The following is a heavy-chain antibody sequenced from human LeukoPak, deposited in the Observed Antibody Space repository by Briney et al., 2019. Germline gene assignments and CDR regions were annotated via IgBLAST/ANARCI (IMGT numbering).Heavy chain of an antibody. D-gene: IGHD5-18*01. J-gene: IGHJ4*02. CDR2: ISYDGSNM. CDR1: GFAFSNYG. V-gene: IGHV3-30*03. CDR3: ARGRETYNFDY. Sequence: GGSLRLSCAASGFAFSNYGIYWVRQAPGKGLEWVAVISYDGSNMYYADSVKGRFTISRDNYINTLYLQMNSLRPEDMATFYCARGRETYNFDYWGQGTLVTVSS.